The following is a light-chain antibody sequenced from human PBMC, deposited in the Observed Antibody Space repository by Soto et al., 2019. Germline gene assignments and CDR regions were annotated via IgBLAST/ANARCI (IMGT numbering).Light chain of an antibody. V-gene: IGKV3-20*01. CDR3: QRYGSSPPFT. CDR2: GAS. CDR1: QRVSSSY. J-gene: IGKJ2*01. Sequence: EIVLTQSPGTLSLSPGERATLCCRASQRVSSSYLAWYQQKPGQAPRLLIYGASSRATGIPDRFSGSGSETDFTLTISRLEPEDFAVYFCQRYGSSPPFTFGQGTKVEI.